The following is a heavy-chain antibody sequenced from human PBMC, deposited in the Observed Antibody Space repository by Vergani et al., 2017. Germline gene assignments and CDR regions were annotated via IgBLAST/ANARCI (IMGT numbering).Heavy chain of an antibody. CDR3: ARGLGYYYDSSRLDY. CDR1: GGSFSGYY. J-gene: IGHJ4*02. V-gene: IGHV4-34*01. D-gene: IGHD3-22*01. CDR2: INHSGST. Sequence: QVQLPQWGAGLLKPSETLSLTCAVYGGSFSGYYWSWLRQPPGKGLEWIGEINHSGSTNYNPSLKSRVTISVDTSKNQFSLKLSSVTAADTAVYYCARGLGYYYDSSRLDYWGQGTLVTVSS.